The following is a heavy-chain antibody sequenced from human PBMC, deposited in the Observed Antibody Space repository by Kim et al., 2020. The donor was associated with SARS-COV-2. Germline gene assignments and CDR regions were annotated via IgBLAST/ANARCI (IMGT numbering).Heavy chain of an antibody. J-gene: IGHJ4*02. CDR3: AKVMFPNMDMVFEH. Sequence: GSLRLSCAASGFTFSSYAMNWVRQAPGKGLEWVSTITGSGDKTYYADSVKGRFTISRDNSKNTLYVQMNGLRAEDTAVYYCAKVMFPNMDMVFEHWGQGALVTVSS. V-gene: IGHV3-23*01. D-gene: IGHD2-2*03. CDR1: GFTFSSYA. CDR2: ITGSGDKT.